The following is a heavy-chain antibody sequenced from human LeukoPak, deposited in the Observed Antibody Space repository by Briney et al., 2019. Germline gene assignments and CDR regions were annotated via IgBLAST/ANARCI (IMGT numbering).Heavy chain of an antibody. J-gene: IGHJ3*02. CDR2: ITPIFGTA. D-gene: IGHD1-26*01. CDR3: AREQVGATYDAFDI. V-gene: IGHV1-69*05. Sequence: SVKVSCKASGGTFSSYAISWVRQAPGQGLEWMGRITPIFGTANHAQKFQGRVTITTDESTSTAYMELSSLRSEDTAVYYCAREQVGATYDAFDIWGQGTMVTVSS. CDR1: GGTFSSYA.